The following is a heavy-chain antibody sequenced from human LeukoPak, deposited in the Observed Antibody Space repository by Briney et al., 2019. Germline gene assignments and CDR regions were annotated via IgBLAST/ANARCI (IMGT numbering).Heavy chain of an antibody. CDR1: GGSISSSSYY. V-gene: IGHV4-39*07. J-gene: IGHJ4*02. Sequence: SETLSLTCTVSGGSISSSSYYWGWIRQPPGKGLEWIGEINHSGSTNYNPSLKSRVTISVDTSKNQFSLKLSSVTAADTAVYYCARGGSSGYVHWGQGTLVTVSS. CDR3: ARGGSSGYVH. CDR2: INHSGST. D-gene: IGHD3-22*01.